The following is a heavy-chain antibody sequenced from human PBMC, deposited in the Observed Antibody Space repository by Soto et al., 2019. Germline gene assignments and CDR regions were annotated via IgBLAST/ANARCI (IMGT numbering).Heavy chain of an antibody. J-gene: IGHJ3*02. Sequence: SETLSLTCAVSGGSISSGGYSWSWIRQPPGKGLEWIGYIYHSGSTYYNPSLKSRVTISVDRSKNQFSLKLSSVTAADTVVYYCARGTHKMRAFDIWGQGTMVTVSS. CDR3: ARGTHKMRAFDI. CDR1: GGSISSGGYS. CDR2: IYHSGST. V-gene: IGHV4-30-2*01.